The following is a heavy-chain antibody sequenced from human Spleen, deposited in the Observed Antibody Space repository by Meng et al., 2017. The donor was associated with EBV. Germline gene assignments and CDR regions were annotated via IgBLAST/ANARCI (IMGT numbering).Heavy chain of an antibody. J-gene: IGHJ5*02. D-gene: IGHD4-17*01. CDR3: ARGSGDYLKLDCFDP. V-gene: IGHV4-34*01. CDR2: INHSGNT. CDR1: GGSFSGYY. Sequence: QVSLQQWGAGLLKPSETLSLPCAVDGGSFSGYYWSWIRQSPGKGLQWIGEINHSGNTIYNPSLKSRVTISVDTSKLQFSLNLTSVTAADTAVYYCARGSGDYLKLDCFDPWGQGTLVTVSS.